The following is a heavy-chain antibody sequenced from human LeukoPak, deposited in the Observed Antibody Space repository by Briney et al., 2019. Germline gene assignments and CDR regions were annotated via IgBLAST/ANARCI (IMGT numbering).Heavy chain of an antibody. CDR2: FDPEDGET. V-gene: IGHV1-24*01. CDR3: ATVYRAYVRKTTVKTGYYFDY. CDR1: GYTFTSYD. J-gene: IGHJ4*02. D-gene: IGHD4-17*01. Sequence: ASVKVSCKASGYTFTSYDINWVRQATGQGLEWMGGFDPEDGETIYAQKFQGRVTMTEDTSTDTAYMELSSLRSEDTAVYYCATVYRAYVRKTTVKTGYYFDYWGQGTLVTVSS.